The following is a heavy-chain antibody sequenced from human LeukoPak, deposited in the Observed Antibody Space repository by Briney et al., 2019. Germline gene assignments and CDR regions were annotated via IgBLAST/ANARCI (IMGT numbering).Heavy chain of an antibody. J-gene: IGHJ6*04. D-gene: IGHD2-2*01. CDR1: GFTFDDYG. Sequence: PGGSLRLSCAASGFTFDDYGMSWVRQAPGKGLEWVSGINWNGGSTGYADSVKGRFTISRGNAKNSLYLQMNSLRAEDTALYHCASSCRSTSCYGRDVWGKGTTVTVSS. V-gene: IGHV3-20*01. CDR2: INWNGGST. CDR3: ASSCRSTSCYGRDV.